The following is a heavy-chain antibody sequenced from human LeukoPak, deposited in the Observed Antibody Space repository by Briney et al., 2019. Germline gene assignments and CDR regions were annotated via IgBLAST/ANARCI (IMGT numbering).Heavy chain of an antibody. Sequence: ASVKVSSKASGYTFTSYGISWVRQAPGQGLEWMGWISAYNGNTNYAQKLQGRVTVTTDTSTSTAYMELRSLRSDDTAVYYCARGTYYYDSSGYSMDVWGQGTTVTVSS. CDR2: ISAYNGNT. CDR3: ARGTYYYDSSGYSMDV. V-gene: IGHV1-18*01. CDR1: GYTFTSYG. J-gene: IGHJ6*02. D-gene: IGHD3-22*01.